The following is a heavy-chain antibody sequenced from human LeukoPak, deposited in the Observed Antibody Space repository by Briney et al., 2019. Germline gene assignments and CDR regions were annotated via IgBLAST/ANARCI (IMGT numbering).Heavy chain of an antibody. J-gene: IGHJ4*02. D-gene: IGHD6-19*01. V-gene: IGHV1-2*02. Sequence: GASVKVSCKASGYTLTGYYLHWVRQAPGQGLEWIGWINPNTGATHSAQKFQGRITMTRDTSISTAYMVLSRLRSDDTAVYYCARDRVGSGWPRPYYFEVWGQGTLVTVSS. CDR3: ARDRVGSGWPRPYYFEV. CDR1: GYTLTGYY. CDR2: INPNTGAT.